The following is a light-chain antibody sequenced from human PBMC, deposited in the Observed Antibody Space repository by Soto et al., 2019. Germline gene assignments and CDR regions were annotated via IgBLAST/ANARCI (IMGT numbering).Light chain of an antibody. V-gene: IGLV1-44*01. J-gene: IGLJ2*01. CDR3: AAWDDSLNGLV. CDR2: SNN. Sequence: QSVLTQPPSASGTPGQRVTISCSGSSSNIGSNTVNWYQQLPGTAPKLLIYSNNQRPSGVPDRFSGSKSGTSASLAISGLQSEDEAEYYCAAWDDSLNGLVFGGWTKLTVL. CDR1: SSNIGSNT.